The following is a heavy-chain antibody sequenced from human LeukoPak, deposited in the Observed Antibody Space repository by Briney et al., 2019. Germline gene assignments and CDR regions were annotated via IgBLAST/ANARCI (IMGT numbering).Heavy chain of an antibody. V-gene: IGHV1-46*01. D-gene: IGHD3-22*01. J-gene: IGHJ4*02. CDR2: INPTGGST. CDR1: GYTSTSYC. Sequence: ASVRVSCKASGYTSTSYCLHWVRQAPGQGLEWMGIINPTGGSTSYPQKFQGRVTMTRDTSTSTVYMELSSLRSEDTAVYYCARDLQYYYDSSGYSLVPYYFDSWGQGTLVTVSS. CDR3: ARDLQYYYDSSGYSLVPYYFDS.